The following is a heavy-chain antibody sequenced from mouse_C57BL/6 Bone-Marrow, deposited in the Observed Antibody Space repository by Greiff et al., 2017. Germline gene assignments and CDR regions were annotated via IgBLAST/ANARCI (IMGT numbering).Heavy chain of an antibody. CDR3: AREEDYYAMDY. CDR1: GFTFSDYY. CDR2: INYDGSST. J-gene: IGHJ4*01. Sequence: EVQVVESEGGLVQPGSSMKLSCTASGFTFSDYYMAWVRQVPEKGLEWVANINYDGSSTYYLDSLKSRFIISRDNAKNILYLQMSSLKSEDTATYYCAREEDYYAMDYWGQGTSVTVSS. V-gene: IGHV5-16*01.